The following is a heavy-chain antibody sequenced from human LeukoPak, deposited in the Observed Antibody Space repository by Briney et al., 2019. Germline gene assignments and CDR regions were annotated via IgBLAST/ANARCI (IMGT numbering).Heavy chain of an antibody. CDR3: ARGDYQLLSSYYFDY. CDR2: IHSGGST. V-gene: IGHV4-4*08. Sequence: SETLSLTCSVSGGSITGYYWSWIRQPPGKGLEWIGYIHSGGSTMYNPSLKSRVTVSVDTSKNQFSLKLTSVTAADTAVYYCARGDYQLLSSYYFDYWGQGTLVTVSS. CDR1: GGSITGYY. J-gene: IGHJ4*02. D-gene: IGHD2-2*01.